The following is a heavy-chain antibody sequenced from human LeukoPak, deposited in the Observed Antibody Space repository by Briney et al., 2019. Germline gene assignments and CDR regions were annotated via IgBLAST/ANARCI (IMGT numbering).Heavy chain of an antibody. Sequence: TPSETLSLTCAVYGGSFSGYYWSWIRQPPGKGLEWIGEINHSGSTNYNPSLKSRVTISVDTSKNQFSLKLSSVTAADTAVYYCARRGSSSWTYYYYYYMDVWGKGTTVTISS. CDR1: GGSFSGYY. D-gene: IGHD6-13*01. CDR3: ARRGSSSWTYYYYYYMDV. V-gene: IGHV4-34*01. J-gene: IGHJ6*03. CDR2: INHSGST.